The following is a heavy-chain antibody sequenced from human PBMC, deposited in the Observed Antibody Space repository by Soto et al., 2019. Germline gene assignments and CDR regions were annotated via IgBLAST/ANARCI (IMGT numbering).Heavy chain of an antibody. CDR3: AREATLYYDFWSGLKPLYYFDY. D-gene: IGHD3-3*01. CDR1: GFTFSSYG. J-gene: IGHJ4*02. V-gene: IGHV3-33*01. CDR2: IWYDGSNK. Sequence: GGSLRLSCAASGFTFSSYGMHWVRQAPGKGLEWVAVIWYDGSNKYYADSVKGRFTISRDNSKNTLYLQMNSLRAEDTAVYYCAREATLYYDFWSGLKPLYYFDYWGQGTLVTVSS.